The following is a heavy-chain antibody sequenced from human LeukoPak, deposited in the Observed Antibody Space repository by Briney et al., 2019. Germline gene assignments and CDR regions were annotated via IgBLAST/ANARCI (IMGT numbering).Heavy chain of an antibody. CDR3: AKATLPITIFGVVIPY. Sequence: HTGGSLRLSCAASGFTFSSYGMHWVRQAPGKGLEWVAVISYDGSNRYYADSVKGRFTISRDNSKNTLYLQMNSLRAEDTAVYYCAKATLPITIFGVVIPYWGQGTLVTVSS. V-gene: IGHV3-30*18. CDR1: GFTFSSYG. CDR2: ISYDGSNR. D-gene: IGHD3-3*01. J-gene: IGHJ4*02.